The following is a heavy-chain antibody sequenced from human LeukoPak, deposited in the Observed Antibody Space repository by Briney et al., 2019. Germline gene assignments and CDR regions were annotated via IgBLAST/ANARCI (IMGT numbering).Heavy chain of an antibody. CDR3: AREGYGGNYLDY. J-gene: IGHJ4*02. CDR2: ISGSGGST. D-gene: IGHD4-23*01. CDR1: GFTFSSYA. Sequence: GGSLRLSCAASGFTFSSYAMSWVRQAPGKGLEWVSAISGSGGSTYYADSVKGRFTISRGNAKNSLYLQMNSLRAEDTAVYYCAREGYGGNYLDYWGQGTLVTVSS. V-gene: IGHV3-23*01.